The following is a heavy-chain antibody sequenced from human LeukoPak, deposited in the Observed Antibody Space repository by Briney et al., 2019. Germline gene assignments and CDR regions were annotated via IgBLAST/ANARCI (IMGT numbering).Heavy chain of an antibody. CDR2: ISGSGGST. CDR1: GFTFSSYG. D-gene: IGHD1-26*01. J-gene: IGHJ3*02. Sequence: GGSLRLSCAASGFTFSSYGMNWVRQAPGKGLEWVSAISGSGGSTYYADSVKGRFTISRDNSKNTLYLQMNSLRAEDTAVYYCAKEGWEHTGLDAFDIWGQGTMVTVSS. V-gene: IGHV3-23*01. CDR3: AKEGWEHTGLDAFDI.